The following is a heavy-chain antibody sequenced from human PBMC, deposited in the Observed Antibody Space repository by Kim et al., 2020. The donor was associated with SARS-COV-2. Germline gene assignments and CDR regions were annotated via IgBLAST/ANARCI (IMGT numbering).Heavy chain of an antibody. CDR1: GFTFSNAW. D-gene: IGHD1-26*01. CDR2: IKSKTDGGTT. Sequence: GGSLRLSCAASGFTFSNAWMSWVRQAPGKGLEWVGRIKSKTDGGTTDYAAPVKGRFTISRDDSKNTLYLQMNSLKTEDTAVYYCTTVVGATIDIRTTDYWGQGTLVTVSS. J-gene: IGHJ4*02. V-gene: IGHV3-15*01. CDR3: TTVVGATIDIRTTDY.